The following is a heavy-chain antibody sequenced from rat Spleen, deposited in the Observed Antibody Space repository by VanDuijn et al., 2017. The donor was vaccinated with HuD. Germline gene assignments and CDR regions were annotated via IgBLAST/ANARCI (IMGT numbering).Heavy chain of an antibody. CDR3: ARQGTMGIFDY. CDR1: GFTFSDYY. D-gene: IGHD1-7*01. Sequence: EVQLVESDGGLVQPGRSLKLSCAASGFTFSDYYLAWVRQAPPQGLEWVATISYDGSSTYYRDSVKGRFTISRDNAQSTLYLQMDSLRSEDTATYYCARQGTMGIFDYWGQGVMVTVSS. CDR2: ISYDGSST. V-gene: IGHV5-29*01. J-gene: IGHJ2*01.